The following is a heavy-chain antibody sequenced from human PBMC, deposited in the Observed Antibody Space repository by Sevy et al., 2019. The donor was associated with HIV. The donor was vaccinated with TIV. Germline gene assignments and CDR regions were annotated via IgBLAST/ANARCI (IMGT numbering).Heavy chain of an antibody. CDR2: IKQDGSEK. CDR3: ARGTRCTNGVCYDYYYYGMDV. J-gene: IGHJ6*02. CDR1: GFTFSSYW. Sequence: GGSLRLSCAASGFTFSSYWMSWVRQAPGKGLEWVANIKQDGSEKYYVDSVKGRFTISGDNAKNSLYLQMNSLRAEDTAVYYCARGTRCTNGVCYDYYYYGMDVWGQGTTVTVSS. D-gene: IGHD2-8*01. V-gene: IGHV3-7*01.